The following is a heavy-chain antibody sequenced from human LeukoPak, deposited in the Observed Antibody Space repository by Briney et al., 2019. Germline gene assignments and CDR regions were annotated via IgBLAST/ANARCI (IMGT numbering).Heavy chain of an antibody. CDR2: IYHSGST. D-gene: IGHD3-3*01. CDR1: GYSISSGYY. Sequence: PSETLSLTCAVSGYSISSGYYWGWIRQPPVKGLEWIGSIYHSGSTYYNPSLKSRVTISVDTSKNQFSLKLSSVTAADTAVYYCARDYSWSGYYFDYWGQGTLVTVSS. J-gene: IGHJ4*02. V-gene: IGHV4-38-2*02. CDR3: ARDYSWSGYYFDY.